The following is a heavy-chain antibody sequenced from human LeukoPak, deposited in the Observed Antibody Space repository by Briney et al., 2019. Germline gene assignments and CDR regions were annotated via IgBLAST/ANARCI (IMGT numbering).Heavy chain of an antibody. J-gene: IGHJ4*02. V-gene: IGHV4-34*01. Sequence: TTSETLSLTCAAYGGSFTYYYWTWIRQPPGKGLEWIGEINHSGSTNYNPSLKSRVTMSVDTSKSQFSLKLTSVTAADTAVYYCALAGDLDFWGQGTLVTVSS. CDR3: ALAGDLDF. D-gene: IGHD2-15*01. CDR2: INHSGST. CDR1: GGSFTYYY.